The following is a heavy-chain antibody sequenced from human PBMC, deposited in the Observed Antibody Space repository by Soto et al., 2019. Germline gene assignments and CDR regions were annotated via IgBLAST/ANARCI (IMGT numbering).Heavy chain of an antibody. CDR3: AKDRVRGWSYNWFDP. Sequence: GGSLILSCAASGFTFSSYAMSWVRQAPGKGLEWVSAISGSGGSTYYADSVKGRFTISRDNSKNTLYLQMNSLRAEDTAVYYCAKDRVRGWSYNWFDPWGQGTLVTVSS. V-gene: IGHV3-23*01. D-gene: IGHD6-19*01. CDR1: GFTFSSYA. J-gene: IGHJ5*02. CDR2: ISGSGGST.